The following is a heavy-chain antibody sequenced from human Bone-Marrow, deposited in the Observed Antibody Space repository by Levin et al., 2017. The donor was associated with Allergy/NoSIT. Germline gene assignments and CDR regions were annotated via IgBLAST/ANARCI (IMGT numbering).Heavy chain of an antibody. CDR2: IDPSGGTT. CDR1: GYTFTSNS. CDR3: AREYRLCQLHDGLDF. D-gene: IGHD2-21*01. V-gene: IGHV1-46*01. Sequence: ASVKVSCKALGYTFTSNSVHWVRQAPGQGLEWMGMIDPSGGTTTTAQKFQGRFTVTRDTSTRTVYMELSSLNFEDTAVYYCAREYRLCQLHDGLDFWGQGTTVTVSS. J-gene: IGHJ6*01.